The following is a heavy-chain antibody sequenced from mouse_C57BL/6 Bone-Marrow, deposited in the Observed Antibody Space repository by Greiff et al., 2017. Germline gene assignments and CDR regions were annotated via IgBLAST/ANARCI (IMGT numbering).Heavy chain of an antibody. CDR2: ISDGGSYT. CDR3: AREYYGRSYGAY. J-gene: IGHJ3*01. Sequence: EVKLQESGGGLVKPGGSLQLSCAASGFTFSSYAMSWVRQTPEQRLEWVATISDGGSYTYYPDNVKGPFNISSDNGKNNLYLQMIHLKSEDTAMYYCAREYYGRSYGAYWGQGTLVTVSA. CDR1: GFTFSSYA. V-gene: IGHV5-4*03. D-gene: IGHD1-1*01.